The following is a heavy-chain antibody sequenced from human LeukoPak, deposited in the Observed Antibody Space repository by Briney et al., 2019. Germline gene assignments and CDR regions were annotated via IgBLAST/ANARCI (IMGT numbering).Heavy chain of an antibody. J-gene: IGHJ3*02. CDR3: ARAFRGIFGVFEAFDI. V-gene: IGHV4-59*08. CDR2: IYYSGST. D-gene: IGHD3-3*01. Sequence: SETLSLTCTVSGGSIKSHFWSWIRQPPGKGLEWIGYIYYSGSTNYNPSLKSRVTISVDTSKNQFSLKLSSVTAADTAVYYCARAFRGIFGVFEAFDIWGQGTMVTVSS. CDR1: GGSIKSHF.